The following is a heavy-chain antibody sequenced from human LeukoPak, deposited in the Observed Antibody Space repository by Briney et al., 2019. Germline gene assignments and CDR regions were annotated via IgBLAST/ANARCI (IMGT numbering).Heavy chain of an antibody. CDR1: GFTFSTYT. Sequence: PGGSLGLSCAASGFTFSTYTMNWVRQAPGEGLEWVSSISSSSTYIYYPDSVKGRFTISRDNAKNSLYLQMNSLRAEDTAMYYCARVACSGGTCFDYWGQGALVTVSS. CDR2: ISSSSTYI. D-gene: IGHD2-15*01. CDR3: ARVACSGGTCFDY. J-gene: IGHJ4*02. V-gene: IGHV3-21*01.